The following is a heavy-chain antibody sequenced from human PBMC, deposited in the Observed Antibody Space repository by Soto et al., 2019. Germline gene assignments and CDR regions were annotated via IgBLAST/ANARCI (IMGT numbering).Heavy chain of an antibody. D-gene: IGHD6-13*01. CDR2: ISGSGGST. V-gene: IGHV3-23*01. CDR1: GFTFSSYA. Sequence: GGSLRLSCAASGFTFSSYAMSWFRQAPGKGLEWVSAISGSGGSTYYADSVKGRFTISRDNSKNTLYLQMNSLRAEDTAVYYCAKYSSSWYNNYYYYMDVWGQGTTVTVSS. J-gene: IGHJ6*03. CDR3: AKYSSSWYNNYYYYMDV.